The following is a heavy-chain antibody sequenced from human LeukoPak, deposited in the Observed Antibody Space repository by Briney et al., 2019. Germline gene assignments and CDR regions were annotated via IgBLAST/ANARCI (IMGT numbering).Heavy chain of an antibody. CDR1: GESFSGYY. V-gene: IGHV4-34*01. D-gene: IGHD3-16*02. CDR3: ARYVWGSYPGLYYFDY. Sequence: SETLSLTCAVYGESFSGYYWSWVRQPPGKGLEWIGSIYHSGRTFYNPSLKSRVTISVDTSKSQFSLKLTSVTAADTAVYYCARYVWGSYPGLYYFDYWGQGTLVTVSS. J-gene: IGHJ4*02. CDR2: IYHSGRT.